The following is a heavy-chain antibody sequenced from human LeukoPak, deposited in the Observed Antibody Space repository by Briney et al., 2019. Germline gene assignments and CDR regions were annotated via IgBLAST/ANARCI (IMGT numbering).Heavy chain of an antibody. V-gene: IGHV3-15*01. CDR1: GFTFSNAR. CDR3: TTAGTYYYDSSGYLLDY. D-gene: IGHD3-22*01. J-gene: IGHJ4*02. CDR2: IKSKTDGGTT. Sequence: GGSLRLSCAASGFTFSNARMSWVRQAPGKGLEWVGRIKSKTDGGTTDYAAPVKGRFTISRDDSKNTLYLQMNSLKTEDTAVYYCTTAGTYYYDSSGYLLDYWGQGTLVTVSS.